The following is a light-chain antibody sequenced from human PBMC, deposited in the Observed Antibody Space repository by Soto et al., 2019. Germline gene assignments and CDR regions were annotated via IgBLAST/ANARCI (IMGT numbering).Light chain of an antibody. CDR1: QSVSSD. V-gene: IGKV3-15*01. Sequence: EIVMTQSPATLSVSPGERAILSCRASQSVSSDLAWYQQKPGQAPRLLISGASTRATAIPARFSGSGSGTEFTLTISSLQSEDFAVYFCQQYHNWPRTFGQGTKLEI. CDR2: GAS. J-gene: IGKJ2*01. CDR3: QQYHNWPRT.